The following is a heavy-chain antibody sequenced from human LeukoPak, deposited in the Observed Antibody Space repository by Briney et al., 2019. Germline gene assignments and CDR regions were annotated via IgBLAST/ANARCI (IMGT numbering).Heavy chain of an antibody. Sequence: SETLSLTCTVSGGSISSYYWSWIRQPPGKGLEWIGYIYYNGSTNYNPSLKSRVTISVDTSKNQFSLKLSSVTAADTAVYYCAREDYSYKGFDIWGQGTMVTVSS. J-gene: IGHJ3*02. CDR1: GGSISSYY. V-gene: IGHV4-59*08. CDR2: IYYNGST. D-gene: IGHD2-15*01. CDR3: AREDYSYKGFDI.